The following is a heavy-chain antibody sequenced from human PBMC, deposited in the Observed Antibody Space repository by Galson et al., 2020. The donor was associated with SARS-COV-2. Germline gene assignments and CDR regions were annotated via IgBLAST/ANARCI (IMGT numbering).Heavy chain of an antibody. J-gene: IGHJ6*02. CDR2: IYYSGST. Sequence: SETLSLTCTVSGGSISSSSYYWGWIRQPPGKGLEWIGSIYYSGSTYYNPSLKSRVTISVDTSKNQFSLKLSSVTAADTAVYYCARHGSETYYYDSSGYTPPYYYYGMDVWGQGTTVTVSS. V-gene: IGHV4-39*01. CDR3: ARHGSETYYYDSSGYTPPYYYYGMDV. D-gene: IGHD3-22*01. CDR1: GGSISSSSYY.